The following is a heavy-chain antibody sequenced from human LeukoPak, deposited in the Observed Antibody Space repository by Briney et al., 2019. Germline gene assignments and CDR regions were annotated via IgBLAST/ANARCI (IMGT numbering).Heavy chain of an antibody. CDR2: MNPNSGNT. J-gene: IGHJ5*02. CDR3: ARETVTSLGDWFDA. V-gene: IGHV1-8*01. D-gene: IGHD4-17*01. Sequence: GASVKVSCKASGYTFTSYDINWVRQATGQGLEWMGWMNPNSGNTGYAQKFQGRVTMTRNTSISTAYMELSSLRSEDTAVYYCARETVTSLGDWFDAWGQGTLVTVSS. CDR1: GYTFTSYD.